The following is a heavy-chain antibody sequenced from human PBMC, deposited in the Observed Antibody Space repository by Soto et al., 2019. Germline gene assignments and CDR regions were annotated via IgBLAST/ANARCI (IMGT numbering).Heavy chain of an antibody. D-gene: IGHD5-18*01. CDR1: GFSFSIYA. CDR3: ARGYSYGPNWESDALDI. CDR2: ISYHGSTE. Sequence: QVQLVESGGGVVQPGRSLRLSCAASGFSFSIYAMHWVRQAPGKGLEWVAVISYHGSTEYYGDSVKGRFTISRDNSKNTLYLQMYSLIPEDTTIYYCARGYSYGPNWESDALDIWCQGAMVTVSS. V-gene: IGHV3-30-3*01. J-gene: IGHJ3*02.